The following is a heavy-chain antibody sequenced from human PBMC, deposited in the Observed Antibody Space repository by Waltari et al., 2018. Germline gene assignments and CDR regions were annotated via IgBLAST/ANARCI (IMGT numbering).Heavy chain of an antibody. J-gene: IGHJ6*02. Sequence: QVQLQESGPGLVKPSETLSLTCTVSGGSISSYYWSWIRQPPGKGLEWIGYIYYGVTTNYNPSLKSRVTISVDTSKNQCSLKLSSVTAADTAVYYCASNDFWSGRYYGMDVWGQGTTVTVSS. D-gene: IGHD3-3*01. CDR3: ASNDFWSGRYYGMDV. CDR1: GGSISSYY. V-gene: IGHV4-59*01. CDR2: IYYGVTT.